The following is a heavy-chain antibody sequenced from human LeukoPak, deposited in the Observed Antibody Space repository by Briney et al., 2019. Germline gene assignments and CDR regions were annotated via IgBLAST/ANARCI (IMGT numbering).Heavy chain of an antibody. CDR2: IYTSGST. Sequence: KPSETLSLTCTVSGGSISSYYWSWIRQPAGKGLEWIGRIYTSGSTNYNPSLKSRVTMSVDTSKNQFSLKLSSVTAADTAVYYCARLSRSGSYYEYNWFDPWGQGTLVTVSS. J-gene: IGHJ5*02. CDR1: GGSISSYY. V-gene: IGHV4-4*07. CDR3: ARLSRSGSYYEYNWFDP. D-gene: IGHD1-26*01.